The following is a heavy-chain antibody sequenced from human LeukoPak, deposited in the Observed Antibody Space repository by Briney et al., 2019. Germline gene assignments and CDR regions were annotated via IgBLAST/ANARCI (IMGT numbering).Heavy chain of an antibody. V-gene: IGHV3-23*01. CDR1: GFTFSSYA. Sequence: GGSLRLSCVAAGFTFSSYAMSWVRETPARGLEWVSSLRGNGDAVYADSVKGRFTLSRDESRNTVYLQLNKLRVEDTAIYYCAKASWVSTADAVLWGQGTVVTVSS. CDR2: LRGNGDA. J-gene: IGHJ4*02. D-gene: IGHD3-16*01. CDR3: AKASWVSTADAVL.